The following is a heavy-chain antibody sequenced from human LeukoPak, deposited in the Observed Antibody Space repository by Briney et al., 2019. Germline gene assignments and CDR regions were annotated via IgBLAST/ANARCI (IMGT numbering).Heavy chain of an antibody. CDR3: ARSIGAAGYMDV. V-gene: IGHV7-4-1*02. CDR2: INTNTGNP. CDR1: GYTFISYS. D-gene: IGHD6-13*01. Sequence: GASVKVSCKASGYTFISYSMKGVRQAPGQGLEWMGWINTNTGNPTYAQGFTGRFVFSLDTSVSTAYLQISSLKAEHTAVYYCARSIGAAGYMDVWGKGTTVTASS. J-gene: IGHJ6*03.